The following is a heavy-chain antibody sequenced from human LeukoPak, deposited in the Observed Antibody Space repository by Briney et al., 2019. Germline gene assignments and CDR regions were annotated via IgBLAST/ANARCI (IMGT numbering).Heavy chain of an antibody. D-gene: IGHD1-26*01. CDR3: ARLTVGVNYYFDY. V-gene: IGHV4-59*08. CDR2: IYYSETP. Sequence: PSETLSLTCTVSGGSTSSNYWSWIRQPPGQGLEWIGYIYYSETPKYNPSLKSRVTISVDTSKNQFSLKLTSVTAADTAVYYCARLTVGVNYYFDYWGQGTLVTVSS. CDR1: GGSTSSNY. J-gene: IGHJ4*02.